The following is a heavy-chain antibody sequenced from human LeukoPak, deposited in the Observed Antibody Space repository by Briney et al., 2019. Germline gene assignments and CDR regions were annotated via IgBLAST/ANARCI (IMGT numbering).Heavy chain of an antibody. J-gene: IGHJ4*02. CDR2: INTDGSST. Sequence: GGSLRLSCTASGFTFSSYWMHWVRQAPGKGLVWVSRINTDGSSTSYADSVKGRFTISRDNAKNTLYLQMNSLRAEDTAVYYCAKGPAYYDSSGYYFDYWGQGTLVTVSS. CDR3: AKGPAYYDSSGYYFDY. CDR1: GFTFSSYW. D-gene: IGHD3-22*01. V-gene: IGHV3-74*01.